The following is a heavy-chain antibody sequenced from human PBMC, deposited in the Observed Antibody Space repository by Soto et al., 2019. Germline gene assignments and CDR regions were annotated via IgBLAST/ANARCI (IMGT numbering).Heavy chain of an antibody. CDR1: GGSISSGDYY. V-gene: IGHV4-30-4*01. CDR2: IYYSGST. J-gene: IGHJ6*02. D-gene: IGHD3-22*01. CDR3: ARVGDSSGPLYGMDV. Sequence: SETLSLTCTVSGGSISSGDYYWSWIRQPPGKGLEWIGYIYYSGSTYYNPSLKSRVTISVDTSKNQFSLKLSSVTAADTAVYYCARVGDSSGPLYGMDVWGQGTTVTVSS.